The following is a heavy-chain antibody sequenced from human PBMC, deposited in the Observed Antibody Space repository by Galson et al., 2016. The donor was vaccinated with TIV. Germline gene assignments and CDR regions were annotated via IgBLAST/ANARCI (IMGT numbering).Heavy chain of an antibody. CDR1: GFTFSHFG. CDR2: ILYDGSSQ. D-gene: IGHD3-3*01. Sequence: SLRLSCAASGFTFSHFGMHWVRQSPGKGLEWLAVILYDGSSQFYADSVEGRFAISRDNAKKSVHLQMNSLRVEDTAFYYCARITVGGIWNAIDIWGQGTMVSVSP. V-gene: IGHV3-30*03. J-gene: IGHJ3*02. CDR3: ARITVGGIWNAIDI.